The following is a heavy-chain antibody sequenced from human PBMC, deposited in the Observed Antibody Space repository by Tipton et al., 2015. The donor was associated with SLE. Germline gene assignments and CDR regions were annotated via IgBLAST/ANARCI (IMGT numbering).Heavy chain of an antibody. Sequence: TLSLTCTVSGGSITTTSYYCGWVRRFPEKGLGWIGGTPYSGTTYYNPSLESRVTMSMDPSKKEFSLNLRSVTGTDTAVYYCARLSPLWFGEYTEYWGQGTLVTVTS. CDR1: GGSITTTSYY. V-gene: IGHV4-39*01. D-gene: IGHD3-10*01. J-gene: IGHJ4*02. CDR3: ARLSPLWFGEYTEY. CDR2: TPYSGTT.